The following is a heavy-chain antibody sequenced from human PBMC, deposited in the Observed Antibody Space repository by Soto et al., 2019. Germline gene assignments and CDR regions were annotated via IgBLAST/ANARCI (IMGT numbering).Heavy chain of an antibody. CDR2: IWYDGSNK. Sequence: GGSLRLSCAASGFTFSSYGMHWVRQAPGKGLEWVAVIWYDGSNKYYADSVKGRFTISRDNSKNTLYLQMNSLRAEDTAVYYCASLNAVGGNVDTAMVFDYWGQGTLVTVSS. V-gene: IGHV3-33*01. J-gene: IGHJ4*02. CDR3: ASLNAVGGNVDTAMVFDY. CDR1: GFTFSSYG. D-gene: IGHD5-18*01.